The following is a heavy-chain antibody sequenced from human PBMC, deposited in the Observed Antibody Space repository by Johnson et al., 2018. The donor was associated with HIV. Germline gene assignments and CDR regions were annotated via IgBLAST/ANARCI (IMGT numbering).Heavy chain of an antibody. D-gene: IGHD5-12*01. J-gene: IGHJ3*02. V-gene: IGHV3-11*04. CDR2: ISGSGRTI. CDR3: AGTYDVLDGFDI. CDR1: GVTFSDYY. Sequence: QVQLVASGGGLVQPGGSLRLSCAASGVTFSDYYMSWIRQAQGKGLEWVSYISGSGRTIYYEDSVTGRFTVSRDNAKNSLYLQLNSLRAEETAAYYCAGTYDVLDGFDIWGQGTMVTVSS.